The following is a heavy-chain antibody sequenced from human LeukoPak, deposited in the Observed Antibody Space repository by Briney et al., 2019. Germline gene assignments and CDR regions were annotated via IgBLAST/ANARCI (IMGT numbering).Heavy chain of an antibody. Sequence: PSETLSLTCTVSGGSISSSSYYWGWIRQPPGKGLEWIGSIHYSGSTYYNLPLKSRVTISVDTSKNQFSLKLSSVTAADTAVYYCARPSPFSSSSGYYFDYWGQGTLVTVSS. J-gene: IGHJ4*02. CDR1: GGSISSSSYY. D-gene: IGHD6-6*01. V-gene: IGHV4-39*01. CDR2: IHYSGST. CDR3: ARPSPFSSSSGYYFDY.